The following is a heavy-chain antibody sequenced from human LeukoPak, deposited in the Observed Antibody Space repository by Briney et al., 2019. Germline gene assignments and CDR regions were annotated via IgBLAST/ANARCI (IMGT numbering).Heavy chain of an antibody. CDR2: ISYDGSNK. Sequence: PGGSLRLSCAASGFTFSSYGMHWVRQAPGKGLEWVAVISYDGSNKYYADSVKGRFTISRDNSKNTLYLQMNSLRAEDTAVYYCARGSVTYYFDYWGQGTLVTVSS. CDR1: GFTFSSYG. V-gene: IGHV3-30*03. D-gene: IGHD3-16*01. J-gene: IGHJ4*02. CDR3: ARGSVTYYFDY.